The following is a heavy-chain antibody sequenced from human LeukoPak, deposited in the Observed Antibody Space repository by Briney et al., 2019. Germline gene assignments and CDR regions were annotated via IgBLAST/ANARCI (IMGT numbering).Heavy chain of an antibody. Sequence: SVKVSCKASGFTFTSSAVQWVRQARGQGLEWIGWIVVGSGNTNYAQKFQERVTINRDMSTSTAYMELRSLRSEDTAVYYCATDDVTTGTKTALGYWGQGNLVTVSS. D-gene: IGHD1-1*01. CDR2: IVVGSGNT. CDR3: ATDDVTTGTKTALGY. CDR1: GFTFTSSA. V-gene: IGHV1-58*01. J-gene: IGHJ4*02.